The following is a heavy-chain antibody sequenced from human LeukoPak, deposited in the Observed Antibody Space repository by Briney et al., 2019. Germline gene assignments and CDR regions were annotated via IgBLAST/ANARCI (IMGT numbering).Heavy chain of an antibody. CDR2: IYYSGST. D-gene: IGHD4-17*01. CDR1: GGSISSDDYY. Sequence: SQTLSLTCTVSGGSISSDDYYWSWIRQPPGKGLEWIGYIYYSGSTSYNPSLKSRVTISVDTSKSQFSLKLSSVTAADTAVYYCAREGRQSTVTAFDYWGHGTLVTISS. V-gene: IGHV4-30-4*01. CDR3: AREGRQSTVTAFDY. J-gene: IGHJ4*01.